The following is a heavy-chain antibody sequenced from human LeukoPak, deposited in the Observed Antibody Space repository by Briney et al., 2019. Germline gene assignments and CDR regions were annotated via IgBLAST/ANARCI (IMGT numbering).Heavy chain of an antibody. CDR1: GYTFTGYY. D-gene: IGHD6-6*01. CDR3: ARVPRSSSSFAFDI. V-gene: IGHV1-2*02. Sequence: ASVKVSCKASGYTFTGYYMHWVRQAPGQGLERMGWINPNSGGTNYAQKFQGRVTMTRDTSISTAYMELSRLRSDDTAVYYCARVPRSSSSFAFDIWGQGTMVTVSS. CDR2: INPNSGGT. J-gene: IGHJ3*02.